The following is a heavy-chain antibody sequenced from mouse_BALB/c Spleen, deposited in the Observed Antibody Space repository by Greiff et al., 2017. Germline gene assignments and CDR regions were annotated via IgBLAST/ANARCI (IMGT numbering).Heavy chain of an antibody. CDR1: GFSLTSYG. CDR3: ARAPDYYGSSYVRYFDV. J-gene: IGHJ1*01. Sequence: VQLQQSGPGLVAPSQSLSITCTVSGFSLTSYGVHWVRQPPGKGLEWLGVIWAGGSTNYNSALMSRLSISKDNSKSQVFLKMNSLQTDDTAMYYCARAPDYYGSSYVRYFDVWGAGTTVTVSS. CDR2: IWAGGST. V-gene: IGHV2-9*02. D-gene: IGHD1-1*01.